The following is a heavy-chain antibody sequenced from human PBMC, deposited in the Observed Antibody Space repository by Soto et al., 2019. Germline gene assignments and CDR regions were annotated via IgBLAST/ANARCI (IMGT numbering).Heavy chain of an antibody. CDR1: GFTFNDYY. CDR3: ARVPVSMVRGYGMDV. J-gene: IGHJ6*02. V-gene: IGHV3-11*06. D-gene: IGHD3-10*01. CDR2: ISGSGPYT. Sequence: QVQLVESGGGLVKPGGSLRLSCAASGFTFNDYYMSWVRQAPGKGLEWVSYISGSGPYTKYADSVKGRFTISRDNAKNSLYLQMSSLRVEDTAVHYCARVPVSMVRGYGMDVWGQGTTVTVSS.